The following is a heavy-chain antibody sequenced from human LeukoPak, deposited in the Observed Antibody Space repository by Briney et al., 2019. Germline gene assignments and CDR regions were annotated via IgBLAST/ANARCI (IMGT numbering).Heavy chain of an antibody. D-gene: IGHD3-9*01. CDR1: GGSFSGYY. CDR2: INHSGST. CDR3: ARAPRLRYFDRNWYFDL. Sequence: SETLSLTCAVYGGSFSGYYWSWIRQPPGKGLEWIGEINHSGSTNYNPSLKSRVTISVDTSKNQFSLKLSSVTAADTAAYYCARAPRLRYFDRNWYFDLWGRGTLVTVSS. V-gene: IGHV4-34*01. J-gene: IGHJ2*01.